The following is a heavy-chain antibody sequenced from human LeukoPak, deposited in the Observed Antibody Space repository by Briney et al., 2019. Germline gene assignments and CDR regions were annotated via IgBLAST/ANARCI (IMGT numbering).Heavy chain of an antibody. D-gene: IGHD3-16*01. J-gene: IGHJ6*02. CDR2: IFGNGVKT. Sequence: GGSLRLSCAASGFTFSGHSMTWVRQTPGKGLDWVSVIFGNGVKTYYAASLKGRFTISRDNSKSTLYLQMNSLRADATAVYYCARVGDWSNYFGMDAWGQGTTVSVSS. CDR1: GFTFSGHS. V-gene: IGHV3-23*01. CDR3: ARVGDWSNYFGMDA.